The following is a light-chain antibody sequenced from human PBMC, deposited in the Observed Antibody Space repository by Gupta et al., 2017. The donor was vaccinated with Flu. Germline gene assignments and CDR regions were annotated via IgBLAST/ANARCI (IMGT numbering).Light chain of an antibody. J-gene: IGKJ3*01. CDR3: QQDSDLQT. V-gene: IGKV1-33*01. CDR2: DVS. CDR1: QDISTL. Sequence: DIQMTQSPSSLSASEGDRVTITCQASQDISTLLNWYQQKPGKAPELLIYDVSFLGTGVPSRFSGGRSGTYFTLTSRGLQPEDSGTYCWQQDSDLQTFGHGTRVDI.